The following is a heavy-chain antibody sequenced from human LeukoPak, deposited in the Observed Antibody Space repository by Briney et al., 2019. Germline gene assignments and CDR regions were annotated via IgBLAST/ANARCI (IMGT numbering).Heavy chain of an antibody. CDR1: GGSISIDTYY. CDR3: AGSYHYYMDV. Sequence: SETLSLTCTVSGGSISIDTYYWSWIRQPAGKGLEWIGRIYASGNTNYNPSLKSRVTISVDTSKNQFSLKLSSVTAADTAVYYCAGSYHYYMDVWGKGTTVTVSS. CDR2: IYASGNT. J-gene: IGHJ6*03. V-gene: IGHV4-61*02.